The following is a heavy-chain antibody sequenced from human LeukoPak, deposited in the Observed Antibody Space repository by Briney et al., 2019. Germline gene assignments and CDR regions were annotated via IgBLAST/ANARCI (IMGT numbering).Heavy chain of an antibody. J-gene: IGHJ4*02. D-gene: IGHD6-6*01. CDR3: AKGAGIAARPWGSWTDY. CDR1: GFTFSSYS. Sequence: GGSLRLSCAASGFTFSSYSMNWVRQAPGKGLEWVSYISGSGSTIYYADSVKGRFTISRDNSKNTLYLQMNSLRAEDTAVYYCAKGAGIAARPWGSWTDYWGQGTLVTVSS. CDR2: ISGSGSTI. V-gene: IGHV3-48*01.